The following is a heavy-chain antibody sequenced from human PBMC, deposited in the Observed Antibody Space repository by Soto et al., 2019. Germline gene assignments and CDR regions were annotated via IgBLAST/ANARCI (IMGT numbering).Heavy chain of an antibody. J-gene: IGHJ2*01. Sequence: ASVKVSCKTSGYVFITNGINWVRQVPGQGLEWMGWISPANDFIKIAQKFKDRLTMTSGTSSATAFMELTNLKSDDTAVYFCARGRYFATTRGQWWYFDHWGRGTVVTVSS. CDR1: GYVFITNG. D-gene: IGHD6-19*01. V-gene: IGHV1-18*01. CDR2: ISPANDFI. CDR3: ARGRYFATTRGQWWYFDH.